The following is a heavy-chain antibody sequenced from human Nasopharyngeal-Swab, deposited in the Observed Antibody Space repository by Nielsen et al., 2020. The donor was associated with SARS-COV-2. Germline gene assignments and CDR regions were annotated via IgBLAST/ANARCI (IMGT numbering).Heavy chain of an antibody. V-gene: IGHV1-8*02. CDR3: ARGPPSDFWSGYFRLDYYYYGMDV. CDR1: GYTFTSYY. CDR2: MNPNSGNT. Sequence: ASVKVSCKASGYTFTSYYMHWVRQATGQGLEWMGWMNPNSGNTGYAQKFQGRVTMTRNTSISTAYMELSSLRSEDTAVYYCARGPPSDFWSGYFRLDYYYYGMDVWGQGTTVTVSS. D-gene: IGHD3-3*01. J-gene: IGHJ6*02.